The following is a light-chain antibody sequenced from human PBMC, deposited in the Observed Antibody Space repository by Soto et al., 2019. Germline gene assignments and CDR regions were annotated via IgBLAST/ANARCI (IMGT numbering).Light chain of an antibody. J-gene: IGLJ1*01. CDR1: SSDVGNYNL. CDR2: EGS. CDR3: CSYAGSSTYV. V-gene: IGLV2-23*01. Sequence: QSFLTQPASGSGSPGQSITISCTGTSSDVGNYNLVSWYQQHPGKAPKLMIYEGSKRPSGVSNRFSGSKSGNTASLTISILQAEDEADYYCCSYAGSSTYVFGTGTKVTVL.